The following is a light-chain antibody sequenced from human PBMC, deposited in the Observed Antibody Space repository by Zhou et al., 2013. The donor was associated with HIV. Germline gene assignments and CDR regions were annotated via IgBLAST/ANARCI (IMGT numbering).Light chain of an antibody. V-gene: IGKV3-11*01. Sequence: EIVLTQSPGTLSLSPGERATLSCRATQSVSTYLAWYQQKPGQAPRLLISDASKRATGIPARFSGSGSGTDFILTISSLEPEDFAVYYCQQRRDWPLTFGGGPRWSSN. CDR2: DAS. CDR1: QSVSTY. CDR3: QQRRDWPLT. J-gene: IGKJ4*01.